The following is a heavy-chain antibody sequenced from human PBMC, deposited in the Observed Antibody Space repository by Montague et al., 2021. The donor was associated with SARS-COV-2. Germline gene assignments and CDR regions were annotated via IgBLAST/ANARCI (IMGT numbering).Heavy chain of an antibody. D-gene: IGHD5-24*01. CDR3: ARDRWDRNGMDV. J-gene: IGHJ6*02. Sequence: SLRLSCAASGLTFSSYSMNWVRQAPGKGLEWVSYISSSSTIYYADSVKGRFTISRDNAKNSLYLQMNGLRDEDTAVYYCARDRWDRNGMDVWGQGTTVTVSS. CDR1: GLTFSSYS. CDR2: ISSSSTI. V-gene: IGHV3-48*02.